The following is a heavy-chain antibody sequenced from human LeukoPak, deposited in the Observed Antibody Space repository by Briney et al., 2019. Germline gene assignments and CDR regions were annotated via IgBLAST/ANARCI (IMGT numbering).Heavy chain of an antibody. Sequence: GGSLRLSCAASGFTFSSYSMNWVRQAPGKGLEWVSSISSSSSYIYYADSVKGRFTISRDNSKNTLYLQMNSLRAEDTAVYYCAKDPGASTLDYWGQGTLVTVSS. CDR3: AKDPGASTLDY. V-gene: IGHV3-21*01. J-gene: IGHJ4*02. CDR1: GFTFSSYS. D-gene: IGHD1-26*01. CDR2: ISSSSSYI.